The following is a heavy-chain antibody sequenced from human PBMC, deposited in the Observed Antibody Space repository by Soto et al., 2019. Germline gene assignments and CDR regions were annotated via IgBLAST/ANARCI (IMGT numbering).Heavy chain of an antibody. CDR3: ARRGFSIACDY. CDR1: GGSFSGYY. CDR2: INHSGST. J-gene: IGHJ4*02. Sequence: QVQLQQWGAGLLKPSETLSLTCAVYGGSFSGYYWSWIRQPPGKGLEWIGEINHSGSTNYNPSLKSRVTISVDTSKNQFSLKLSSVTAADTVVYYCARRGFSIACDYWGQGTLVTVSS. V-gene: IGHV4-34*01. D-gene: IGHD6-6*01.